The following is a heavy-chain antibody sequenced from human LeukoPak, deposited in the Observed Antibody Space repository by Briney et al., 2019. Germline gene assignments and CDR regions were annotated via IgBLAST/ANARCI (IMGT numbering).Heavy chain of an antibody. D-gene: IGHD2-15*01. J-gene: IGHJ4*02. V-gene: IGHV3-9*03. CDR1: GFTFDDYA. Sequence: GGSLRLSCAASGFTFDDYAMHWVRQAPGKGLEWVSGISWSSGSIGYADSVKGRFTISRDNAKNSLYLQMNSLRAEDMALYYCAKAGRRYCSGGSCYWFDYWGQGTLVTVSS. CDR2: ISWSSGSI. CDR3: AKAGRRYCSGGSCYWFDY.